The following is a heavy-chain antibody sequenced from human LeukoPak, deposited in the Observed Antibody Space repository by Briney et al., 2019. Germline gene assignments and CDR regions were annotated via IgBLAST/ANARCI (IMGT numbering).Heavy chain of an antibody. J-gene: IGHJ4*02. Sequence: ASVKVSCKASGYTFTGYYMHWVRLAPGQGLEWMGWINPTIGGTNVAQKFQGRVTMTKDTSISTAYMELSRLRSDDTAVYYCARAPGSNPIYYFDYWGQGTLVTVS. CDR1: GYTFTGYY. V-gene: IGHV1-2*02. CDR2: INPTIGGT. D-gene: IGHD3-3*01. CDR3: ARAPGSNPIYYFDY.